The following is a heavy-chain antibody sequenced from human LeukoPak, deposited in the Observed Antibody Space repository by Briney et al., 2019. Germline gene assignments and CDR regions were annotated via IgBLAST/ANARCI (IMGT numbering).Heavy chain of an antibody. V-gene: IGHV4-59*01. CDR3: ARGRQYSSSWYYYYDSADFDY. Sequence: SETLSLTCTVSGGSISSYYWSWIRQPPGKGLEWIGYIYYSGSTNYNPSLKSRVTISVDTSKNQFSLKLSSVTAADTAVYYCARGRQYSSSWYYYYDSADFDYWGQGTLVTVSS. CDR2: IYYSGST. J-gene: IGHJ4*02. D-gene: IGHD6-13*01. CDR1: GGSISSYY.